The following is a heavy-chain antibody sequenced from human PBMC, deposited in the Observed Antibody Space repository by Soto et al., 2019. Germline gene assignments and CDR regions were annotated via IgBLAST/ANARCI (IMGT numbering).Heavy chain of an antibody. D-gene: IGHD3-22*01. CDR1: GYTLTNFY. J-gene: IGHJ4*02. CDR2: INPNGGST. Sequence: ASVKVSCKASGYTLTNFYIHWVRQAPGQGLEWMGIINPNGGSTNYAHNFQGRVTITEDTSTDTAYMELSSLRSEDTAVYYCATPPPKTYYYDSSGYYSGFDYWGQGTLVTVSS. V-gene: IGHV1-46*01. CDR3: ATPPPKTYYYDSSGYYSGFDY.